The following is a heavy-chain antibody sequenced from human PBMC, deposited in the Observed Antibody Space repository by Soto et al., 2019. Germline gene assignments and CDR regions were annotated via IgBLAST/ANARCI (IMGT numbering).Heavy chain of an antibody. V-gene: IGHV1-2*02. J-gene: IGHJ3*02. CDR3: AIREYAFGI. CDR2: INPNSGRT. Sequence: QVQLVQSGAEVKKPGASVKVSCKASGYTFTDYYMHWVRQAPGKGLEWMGWINPNSGRTNYAQKFKGRVTTTRVTSVTTAYMEVSRLTSDDTAVYYCAIREYAFGIWGQGTMVTVAS. D-gene: IGHD3-10*01. CDR1: GYTFTDYY.